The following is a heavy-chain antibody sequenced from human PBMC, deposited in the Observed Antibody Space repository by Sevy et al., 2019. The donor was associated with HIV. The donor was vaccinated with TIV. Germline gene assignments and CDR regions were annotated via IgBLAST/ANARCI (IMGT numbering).Heavy chain of an antibody. V-gene: IGHV3-74*01. Sequence: GGSLRLSCAASGFTFSSYWMHWVRQAPGKGLVWVSRINSDGSSTSYADSVKGRFTISRDNAKNTLYLQMNSLRAEDTAVYYCARATNLGYCSGGSCYSPNYYYYIDVWGKGTTVTASS. CDR3: ARATNLGYCSGGSCYSPNYYYYIDV. CDR1: GFTFSSYW. D-gene: IGHD2-15*01. CDR2: INSDGSST. J-gene: IGHJ6*03.